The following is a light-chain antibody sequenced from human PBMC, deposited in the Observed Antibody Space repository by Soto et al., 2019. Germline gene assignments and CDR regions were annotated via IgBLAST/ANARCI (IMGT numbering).Light chain of an antibody. CDR3: YSYAGSSTLRV. J-gene: IGLJ1*01. CDR2: EVT. CDR1: SSDVGSYNL. V-gene: IGLV2-23*02. Sequence: QSVLTQPASVSGSPGQSITISCTGTSSDVGSYNLVSWYQQHPGKAPKLMIYEVTKRPSGVSNRFSGSKSGSTSSLKISGLQAEDEADYYCYSYAGSSTLRVFGAGTKVTVL.